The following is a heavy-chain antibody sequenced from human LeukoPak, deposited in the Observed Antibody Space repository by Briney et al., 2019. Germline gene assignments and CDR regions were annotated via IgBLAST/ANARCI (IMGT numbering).Heavy chain of an antibody. CDR3: AKDRYSSGWYFDY. V-gene: IGHV3-23*01. Sequence: EGSLRLSCAASGFTFSSYAMSWVRQAPGKGLEWVSAISGSGGSTYYADSVKGRFTISRDNSKNTLYLQMNSLRAEDTAVYYCAKDRYSSGWYFDYWGQGTLVTVSS. J-gene: IGHJ4*02. CDR2: ISGSGGST. D-gene: IGHD6-19*01. CDR1: GFTFSSYA.